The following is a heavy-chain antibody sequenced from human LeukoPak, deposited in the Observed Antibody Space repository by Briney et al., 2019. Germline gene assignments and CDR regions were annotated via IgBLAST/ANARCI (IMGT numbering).Heavy chain of an antibody. J-gene: IGHJ4*02. V-gene: IGHV4-39*01. CDR2: SYHSGST. Sequence: SETLSLTCTVSGGSISNSDYYWGWIRQPPGKGLEWIGRSYHSGSTYYNPSLKSRVTISVDTSKKQFSLKLSSVTAEDTAVYYCARASRYYHMLTGYYLSAFDYWGQGTLVTVSS. CDR1: GGSISNSDYY. CDR3: ARASRYYHMLTGYYLSAFDY. D-gene: IGHD3-9*01.